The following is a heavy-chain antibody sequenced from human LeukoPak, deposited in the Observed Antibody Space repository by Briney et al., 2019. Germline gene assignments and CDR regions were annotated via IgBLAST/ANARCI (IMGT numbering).Heavy chain of an antibody. V-gene: IGHV4-30-4*01. CDR1: GGSISRGDYY. J-gene: IGHJ6*02. CDR2: IYYSGST. D-gene: IGHD1-14*01. CDR3: ARVNRYYYYGMDV. Sequence: SQTLSLTCTVSGGSISRGDYYWCWIRQPPGKGLEWIGYIYYSGSTYYNPSLKSRVTISVDTSKNQFSLKLNSVTAADTAVYYCARVNRYYYYGMDVWGQGTTVTVSS.